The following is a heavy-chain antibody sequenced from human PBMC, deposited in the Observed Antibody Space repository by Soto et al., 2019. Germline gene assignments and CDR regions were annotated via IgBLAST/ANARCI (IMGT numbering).Heavy chain of an antibody. CDR3: ARVRFGELV. CDR1: GFTFSSYA. Sequence: EVQLLESGGGLVQPGGSLRLSCAASGFTFSSYAMSWVRQAPGKGLEWVSIIGVGGGDRYYPESVKGRFTISRDTSRDTLYLEMNSLRDEDTAVYYWARVRFGELVWGQGTLVTVSS. J-gene: IGHJ4*02. D-gene: IGHD3-10*01. V-gene: IGHV3-23*01. CDR2: IGVGGGDR.